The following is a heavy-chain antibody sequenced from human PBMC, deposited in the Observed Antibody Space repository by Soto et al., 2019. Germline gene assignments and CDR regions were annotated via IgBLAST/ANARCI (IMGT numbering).Heavy chain of an antibody. V-gene: IGHV3-15*07. CDR3: TTFRYYYDSSGYYLWDF. CDR2: IKSKTDGGAT. CDR1: GFTFSHAC. J-gene: IGHJ4*02. Sequence: EVQLVESGGGSVKPGGSLSLSCAASGFTFSHACMNWVRQAPGKGLEWVGRIKSKTDGGATDYAAPVKGRFTISRDDSKNTLYLQMNSLKPEDTAMYFCTTFRYYYDSSGYYLWDFWGQGTLVTVSS. D-gene: IGHD3-22*01.